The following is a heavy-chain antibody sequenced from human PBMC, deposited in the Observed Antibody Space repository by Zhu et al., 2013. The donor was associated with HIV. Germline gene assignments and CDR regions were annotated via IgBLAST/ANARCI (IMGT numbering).Heavy chain of an antibody. CDR3: AREGYYYGSGSRYYGMDV. D-gene: IGHD3-10*01. V-gene: IGHV1-69*06. Sequence: QVQLVQSGAEVKKPGSSVKVSCKASGGTFSSYAISWVRQAPGQGLEWMGGIIPIFGTANYAQKFQGRVTITADKSTSTAYMELSSLRSEDTAVYYCAREGYYYGSGSRYYGMDVWGQGTTVTVSS. CDR1: GGTFSSYA. J-gene: IGHJ6*02. CDR2: IIPIFGTA.